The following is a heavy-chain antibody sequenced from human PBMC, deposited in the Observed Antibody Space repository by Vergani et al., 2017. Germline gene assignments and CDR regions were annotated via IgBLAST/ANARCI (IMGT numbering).Heavy chain of an antibody. CDR1: GGSISSSSYY. CDR3: ASGPDYGDFNFDY. V-gene: IGHV4-39*01. D-gene: IGHD4-17*01. J-gene: IGHJ4*03. Sequence: QLQLQESGPGLVKPSQTLSLTCTVSGGSISSSSYYWGWIRQPPGKGLEWLGSIYYSGSTYYNPSLKSRVTISVDTSKNQFSLKLSSVTAADTAVYYWASGPDYGDFNFDYWGQGTTVTVSS. CDR2: IYYSGST.